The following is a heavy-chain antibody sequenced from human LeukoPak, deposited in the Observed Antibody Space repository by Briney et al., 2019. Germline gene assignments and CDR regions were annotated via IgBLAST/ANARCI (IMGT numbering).Heavy chain of an antibody. J-gene: IGHJ3*02. Sequence: ASVKVSCKASGYTFTSYGISWVRQAPGQGLEWMGWISAYNGNTNYAQKLQGRVTMTTDTSTSTAYMELSSLRSEDTAVYYCASGEYYAPVADAFDIWGQGTMVTVSS. D-gene: IGHD2-2*01. CDR2: ISAYNGNT. CDR1: GYTFTSYG. V-gene: IGHV1-18*01. CDR3: ASGEYYAPVADAFDI.